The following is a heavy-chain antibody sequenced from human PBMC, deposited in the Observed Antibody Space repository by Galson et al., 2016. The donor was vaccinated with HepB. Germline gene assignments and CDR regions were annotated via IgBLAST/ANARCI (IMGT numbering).Heavy chain of an antibody. J-gene: IGHJ4*02. Sequence: SVKVSCKASGYTFNTCNMHWVRQAPGQGLEWMGIIKPSGGNTIYAQKFQDRITMTRDTSTGTVYMELISLRSEDTAVYYCARELDHSFYFDYWGQGTLLTVSS. V-gene: IGHV1-46*02. D-gene: IGHD1-14*01. CDR1: GYTFNTCN. CDR2: IKPSGGNT. CDR3: ARELDHSFYFDY.